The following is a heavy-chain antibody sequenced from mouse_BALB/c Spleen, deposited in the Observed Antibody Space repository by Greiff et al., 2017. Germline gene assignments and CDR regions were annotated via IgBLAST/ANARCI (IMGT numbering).Heavy chain of an antibody. CDR2: INPDSSTI. Sequence: EVKLMESGGGLVQPGGSLKLSCAASGFDFSRYWMSWVRQAPGKGLEWIGEINPDSSTINYTPSLKDKFIISRDNAKNTLYLQMSKVRSEDTALYYCARRGSSYFDYWGQGTTLTVSS. CDR1: GFDFSRYW. D-gene: IGHD1-1*01. CDR3: ARRGSSYFDY. J-gene: IGHJ2*01. V-gene: IGHV4-1*02.